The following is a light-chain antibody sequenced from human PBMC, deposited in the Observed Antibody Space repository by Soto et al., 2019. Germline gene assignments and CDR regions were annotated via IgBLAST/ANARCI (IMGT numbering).Light chain of an antibody. Sequence: DIQMTQSPSSLSASVGDRVTITCQASQDINNYLNWYHQKPGKAPKVLIYDASKLETGVPSRFSGSGYGTTFTFTISSLQPEDIGTYYCQQYDKLPITFGPGTKVDFK. CDR3: QQYDKLPIT. CDR2: DAS. J-gene: IGKJ3*01. CDR1: QDINNY. V-gene: IGKV1-33*01.